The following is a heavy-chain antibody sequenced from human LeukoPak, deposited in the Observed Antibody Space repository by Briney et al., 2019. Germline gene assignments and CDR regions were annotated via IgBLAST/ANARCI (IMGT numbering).Heavy chain of an antibody. CDR3: ARGYCSSTSCRQLYYYYMDV. D-gene: IGHD2-2*01. CDR1: GGTFSSYA. J-gene: IGHJ6*03. Sequence: GASVKASCKASGGTFSSYAISWVRQAPGQGLEWMGGIMPIFGTANYAQKFQARVTITTDESTSTAYMELSSLRSEDTAVYYCARGYCSSTSCRQLYYYYMDVWGKGTTVAVSS. CDR2: IMPIFGTA. V-gene: IGHV1-69*05.